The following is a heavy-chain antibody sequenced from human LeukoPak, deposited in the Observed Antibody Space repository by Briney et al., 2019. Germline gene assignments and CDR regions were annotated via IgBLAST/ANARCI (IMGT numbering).Heavy chain of an antibody. D-gene: IGHD2-2*01. Sequence: SVNVSCKASGGTFSSYAISWVRQAPGQGLEWMGGIIPIFGTANYAQKFQGRVTITADESASTAYMELSSLRSEDTAVYYCARGPYCSSTSCYLDYWGQGTLVTVSS. V-gene: IGHV1-69*13. J-gene: IGHJ4*02. CDR1: GGTFSSYA. CDR2: IIPIFGTA. CDR3: ARGPYCSSTSCYLDY.